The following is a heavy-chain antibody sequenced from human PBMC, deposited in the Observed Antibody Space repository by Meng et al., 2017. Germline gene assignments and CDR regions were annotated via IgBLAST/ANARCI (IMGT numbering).Heavy chain of an antibody. CDR2: IIPIFGTA. Sequence: SVKVSCKASGGTFSSYAISWVRQAPGQGLEWMGGIIPIFGTANYAQKFQGRVTITADKSTSTACMELSSLRSEDTAVYYCARGAGPQRPYYFDYWGQGTLVTVSS. V-gene: IGHV1-69*06. J-gene: IGHJ4*02. D-gene: IGHD1-1*01. CDR1: GGTFSSYA. CDR3: ARGAGPQRPYYFDY.